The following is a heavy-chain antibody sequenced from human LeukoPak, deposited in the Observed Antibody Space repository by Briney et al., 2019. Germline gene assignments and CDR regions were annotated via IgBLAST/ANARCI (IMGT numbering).Heavy chain of an antibody. D-gene: IGHD6-19*01. CDR3: ARVWDSRGWSPHWFDP. CDR1: GGSISSYY. CDR2: IYYSGST. J-gene: IGHJ5*02. V-gene: IGHV4-59*01. Sequence: SETLSLTCTVSGGSISSYYWSWIRQPPGKGLEWIGYIYYSGSTNYNPSLKSRVTISVDTSKNQFSLKLSSVTAADTAVYYCARVWDSRGWSPHWFDPWGQGTLVTVSS.